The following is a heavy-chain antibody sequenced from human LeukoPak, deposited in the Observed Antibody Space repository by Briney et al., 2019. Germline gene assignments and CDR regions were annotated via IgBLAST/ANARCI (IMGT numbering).Heavy chain of an antibody. CDR2: ISSSGSTI. D-gene: IGHD3-22*01. CDR1: GFTFSSYS. Sequence: GGSLRLSCAASGFTFSSYSMNWVRQAPGKGLEWVSYISSSGSTIYYADSVKGRFTISRDNAKNSLYLQMNSLRAEDTAVYYCARDQGPYYDSSGYNYWGQGTLVTVSS. V-gene: IGHV3-48*04. CDR3: ARDQGPYYDSSGYNY. J-gene: IGHJ4*02.